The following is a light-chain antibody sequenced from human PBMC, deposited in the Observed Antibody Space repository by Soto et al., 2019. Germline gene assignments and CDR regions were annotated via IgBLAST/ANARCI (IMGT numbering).Light chain of an antibody. CDR2: EVT. Sequence: QSALTQPASVSGSPGQSISISCSGTSSDVGGYNYVSWYQQHPGKAPKLIIYEVTNRPPGASHRFSGSTAGNTASLTSSGRQAEDEADYCCISYSSGTTLVFGGGTKVTVL. CDR1: SSDVGGYNY. J-gene: IGLJ3*02. CDR3: ISYSSGTTLV. V-gene: IGLV2-14*01.